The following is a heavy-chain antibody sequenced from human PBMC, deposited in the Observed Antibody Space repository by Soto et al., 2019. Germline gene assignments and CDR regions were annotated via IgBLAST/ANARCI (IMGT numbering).Heavy chain of an antibody. CDR2: IIPIFGTA. CDR3: ARDRGPSSGYYPYWFDP. J-gene: IGHJ5*02. Sequence: SVKVSCKASGGTFSSHGVSWVRQAPGQGLEWMGEIIPIFGTANYALKFQGRVTITADESTSTAYMELSSLRSEDTAVYYCARDRGPSSGYYPYWFDPWGQGTLVTVSS. V-gene: IGHV1-69*13. CDR1: GGTFSSHG. D-gene: IGHD3-22*01.